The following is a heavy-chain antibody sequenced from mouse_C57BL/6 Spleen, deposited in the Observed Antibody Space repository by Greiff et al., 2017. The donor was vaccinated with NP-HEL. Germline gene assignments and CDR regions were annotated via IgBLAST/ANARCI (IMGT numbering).Heavy chain of an antibody. CDR3: ARHSDSAWFAY. Sequence: DVMLVESGGGLVKPGGSLKLSCAASGFTFSSYTMSWVRQTPEKRLEWVATISGGGGNTYYPDSVKGRFTISRDNAKNTLYLQMSSLRSEDTALYYCARHSDSAWFAYWGQGTLVTVSA. V-gene: IGHV5-9*01. CDR2: ISGGGGNT. CDR1: GFTFSSYT. J-gene: IGHJ3*01.